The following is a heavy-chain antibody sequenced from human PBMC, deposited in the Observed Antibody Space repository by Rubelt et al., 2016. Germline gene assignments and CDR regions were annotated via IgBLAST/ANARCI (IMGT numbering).Heavy chain of an antibody. CDR2: IYYSGNT. CDR3: ARSTVVTLYNWFDP. D-gene: IGHD4-23*01. Sequence: QLQLQESGPGLVKPSETLSLTCTVSGDSINSRSYHWVWVRQPPGKGLEWIGSIYYSGNTYHNPSLKRRVTISVDTSKNQFYLDLNSVTAADTAVYYCARSTVVTLYNWFDPWGQGTLVTVSS. J-gene: IGHJ5*02. V-gene: IGHV4-39*07. CDR1: GDSINSRSYH.